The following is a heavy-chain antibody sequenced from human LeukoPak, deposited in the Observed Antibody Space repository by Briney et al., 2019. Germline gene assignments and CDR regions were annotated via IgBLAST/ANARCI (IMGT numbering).Heavy chain of an antibody. Sequence: SETLSLTCAVYGGSFSGHYWIWIRQPPGKGLEWIGEINHSGSTNYNPSLESRVTISVDTSKNHFSLKLSSVTAADTAVYYCASGQYYDLWSGYYVDWGQGTLVTVSA. J-gene: IGHJ4*02. CDR3: ASGQYYDLWSGYYVD. D-gene: IGHD3-3*01. CDR2: INHSGST. V-gene: IGHV4-34*01. CDR1: GGSFSGHY.